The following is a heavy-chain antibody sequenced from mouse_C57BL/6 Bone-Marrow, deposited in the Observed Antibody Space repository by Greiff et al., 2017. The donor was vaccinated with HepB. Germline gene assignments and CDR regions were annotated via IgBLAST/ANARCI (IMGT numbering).Heavy chain of an antibody. CDR1: GYTFTSYW. V-gene: IGHV1-55*01. D-gene: IGHD1-1*01. CDR2: IYPGSGST. CDR3: ARYGRPAHLVL. Sequence: QVHVKQPGAELVKPGASVKMSCKASGYTFTSYWITWVKQRPGQGLEWIGDIYPGSGSTNYNEKFKSKATLTVDTSSSTAYMQLSSLTSEDSAVYYCARYGRPAHLVLWGQGTLVTVSA. J-gene: IGHJ3*01.